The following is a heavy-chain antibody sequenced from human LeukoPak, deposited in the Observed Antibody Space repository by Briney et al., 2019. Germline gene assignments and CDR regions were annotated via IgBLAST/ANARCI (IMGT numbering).Heavy chain of an antibody. CDR1: GYTFTGYY. V-gene: IGHV1-2*02. Sequence: ASVKVSXKASGYTFTGYYMHWVRQAHGQGLEWMGWINPNSGGTNYAQKFQGRATMTRDTSISTAYMELSRLRSDDTAVYYCASLLGYCSGGSCSPYYFDYWGQGTLVTVSS. CDR2: INPNSGGT. D-gene: IGHD2-15*01. J-gene: IGHJ4*02. CDR3: ASLLGYCSGGSCSPYYFDY.